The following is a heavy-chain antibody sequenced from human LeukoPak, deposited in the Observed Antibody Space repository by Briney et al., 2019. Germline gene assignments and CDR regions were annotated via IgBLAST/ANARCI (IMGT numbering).Heavy chain of an antibody. V-gene: IGHV3-74*01. CDR2: INSDGSST. J-gene: IGHJ4*02. D-gene: IGHD5-24*01. CDR1: GFTFSSYW. CDR3: VRDLGGDGHNH. Sequence: GGSLRLSCAASGFTFSSYWMHWVRQAPGKGLVWVSRINSDGSSTSYAHSVKGRFTISRDNAKNTLYLEMNSLRVEDTGLYYCVRDLGGDGHNHWGQGTMVTVSS.